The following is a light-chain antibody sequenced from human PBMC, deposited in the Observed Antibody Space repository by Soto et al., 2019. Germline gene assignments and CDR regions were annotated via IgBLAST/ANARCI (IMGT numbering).Light chain of an antibody. CDR2: KAS. CDR3: QQYNSYWA. Sequence: IQITQSQSTLSASVGESVTITFRASQSISNWLAWYQHKPGKAPKLLIYKASSLRSGVPSRFSGSGSGTEFTLTISRLQPDDFATYYCQQYNSYWALGQGTKVDI. V-gene: IGKV1-5*03. J-gene: IGKJ1*01. CDR1: QSISNW.